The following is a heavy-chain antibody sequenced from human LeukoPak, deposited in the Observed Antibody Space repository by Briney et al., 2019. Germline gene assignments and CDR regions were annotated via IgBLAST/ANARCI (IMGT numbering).Heavy chain of an antibody. CDR3: AKYCKLSGYYFGGYDY. J-gene: IGHJ4*02. CDR2: ITGSGGST. CDR1: GFSFSSYA. Sequence: PGGSLRLSCAASGFSFSSYAMGWVRQAPGKGLEWVSAITGSGGSTYYADSVKGRFTISRDNSRNTLFLQMNSLRAEDTAVYYCAKYCKLSGYYFGGYDYWGQGTLVTVSS. V-gene: IGHV3-23*01. D-gene: IGHD3-22*01.